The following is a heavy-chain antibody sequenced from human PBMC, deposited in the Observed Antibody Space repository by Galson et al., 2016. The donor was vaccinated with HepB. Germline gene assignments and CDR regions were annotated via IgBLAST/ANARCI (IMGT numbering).Heavy chain of an antibody. CDR2: INGRGTNT. J-gene: IGHJ3*02. Sequence: SLRLSCAASGFTFRSSTMSWVRQAPGKGLEWVSTINGRGTNTYYAGSMKGRFTIPRDNSQNTLYLQLDSLISEDTAVFYCATNPPIGPTAMGDDAFDIWGQGTVVTVSS. D-gene: IGHD2-2*01. CDR3: ATNPPIGPTAMGDDAFDI. V-gene: IGHV3-23*01. CDR1: GFTFRSST.